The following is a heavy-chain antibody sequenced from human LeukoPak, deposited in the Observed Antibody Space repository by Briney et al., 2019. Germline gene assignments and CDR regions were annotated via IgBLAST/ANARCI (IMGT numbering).Heavy chain of an antibody. Sequence: SETLSLTCTVSGGSVSSGTYYWSWIRQPPGKGLEWIGYIYYSGSTNYNPSLKSRVTISVDTSKNQFSLKLSSVTAADTAVYFCARALSYDSRSYYFDFWGQGTLVTVSS. CDR1: GGSVSSGTYY. CDR3: ARALSYDSRSYYFDF. CDR2: IYYSGST. V-gene: IGHV4-61*01. D-gene: IGHD3-22*01. J-gene: IGHJ4*02.